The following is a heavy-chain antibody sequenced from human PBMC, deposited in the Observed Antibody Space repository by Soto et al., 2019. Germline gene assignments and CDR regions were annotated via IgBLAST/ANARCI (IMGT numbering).Heavy chain of an antibody. J-gene: IGHJ5*02. Sequence: VHLVQSGAEVKKPGASVKVSCKASGYNFIDYDINWVRQSTGQGLEWMGWMTPNSGNTGYAQKFQGRVTLTRDTSMGAAYMELSSLKSEDTAVYYCARNPYGSGLFDPWGQGTLVTVSS. D-gene: IGHD6-19*01. CDR3: ARNPYGSGLFDP. CDR1: GYNFIDYD. V-gene: IGHV1-8*01. CDR2: MTPNSGNT.